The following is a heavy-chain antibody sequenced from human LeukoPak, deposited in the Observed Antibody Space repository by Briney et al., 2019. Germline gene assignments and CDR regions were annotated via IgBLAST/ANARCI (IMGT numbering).Heavy chain of an antibody. J-gene: IGHJ5*02. CDR2: INPNSGGT. CDR1: GYTFTGYY. Sequence: ASVKVSCKASGYTFTGYYMHWVRQAPGQGLEWMGWINPNSGGTNYAQKFQGRVTMTRDTSISTAYMELSRLRSDDTAVYYCARDNWNDDGVNWFDPWGQGTLVTVSS. V-gene: IGHV1-2*02. CDR3: ARDNWNDDGVNWFDP. D-gene: IGHD1-1*01.